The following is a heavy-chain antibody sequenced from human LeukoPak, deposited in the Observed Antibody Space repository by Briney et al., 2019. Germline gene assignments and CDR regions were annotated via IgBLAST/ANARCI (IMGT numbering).Heavy chain of an antibody. CDR2: ISGSGGST. Sequence: GGSLRLSCAASGFTFSSYAMNWVRQAPGKGLEWVSAISGSGGSTYYADSVKGRFTVSRDNSKNTLYLQMNSLRAEDTAVYFCARGSSRAFDYWGQGTLVTVSS. CDR3: ARGSSRAFDY. J-gene: IGHJ4*02. D-gene: IGHD2-2*01. V-gene: IGHV3-23*01. CDR1: GFTFSSYA.